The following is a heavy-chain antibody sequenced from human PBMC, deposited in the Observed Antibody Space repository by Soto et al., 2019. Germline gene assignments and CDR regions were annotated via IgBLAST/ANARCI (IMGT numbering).Heavy chain of an antibody. D-gene: IGHD3-16*01. CDR3: AKRQRPPGGCFDL. CDR2: ISESGDYT. V-gene: IGHV3-23*01. J-gene: IGHJ4*02. Sequence: EVQLLESGGGMVQPGGSLRLSCAASGFTFYNYALSWVRQAPGKGLECVSAISESGDYTYYAGSVRGRFTISRDNSKNTLYKQRTGRRADDTAVYHCAKRQRPPGGCFDLGAQGPLAPV. CDR1: GFTFYNYA.